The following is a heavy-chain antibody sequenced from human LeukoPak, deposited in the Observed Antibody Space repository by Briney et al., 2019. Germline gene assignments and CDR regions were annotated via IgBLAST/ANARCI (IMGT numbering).Heavy chain of an antibody. J-gene: IGHJ4*02. Sequence: PGRSLRLSCAASGFTFSNYAMHWVRQAPGTGLEWVAVISYDGSNKYYADSVRGRFTISRDNSNNALCLQMNSLRVEDTAVYYCARERLFGSGSYYNVPAYWGQGTLVTVSS. V-gene: IGHV3-30*04. CDR2: ISYDGSNK. D-gene: IGHD3-10*01. CDR3: ARERLFGSGSYYNVPAY. CDR1: GFTFSNYA.